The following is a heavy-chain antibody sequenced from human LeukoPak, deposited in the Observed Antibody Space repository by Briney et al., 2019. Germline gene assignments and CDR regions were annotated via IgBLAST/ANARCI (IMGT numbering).Heavy chain of an antibody. CDR1: GYTFTNYD. CDR2: ISGHQGNT. J-gene: IGHJ4*02. Sequence: ASVKVSCKASGYTFTNYDITWVRQAPGQGLEWMGWISGHQGNTEYAQNFQGRVTMTIDTSTSTAYMDLRSLRSDDTAIYFCARSDLATITAGPFEYWGQGTLVAVSS. D-gene: IGHD5-12*01. V-gene: IGHV1-18*01. CDR3: ARSDLATITAGPFEY.